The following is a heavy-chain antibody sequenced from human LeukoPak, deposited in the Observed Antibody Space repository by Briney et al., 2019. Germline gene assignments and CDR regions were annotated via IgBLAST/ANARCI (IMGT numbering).Heavy chain of an antibody. Sequence: ASVKVSCKASGYTFNNYGISWVRQAPGQGLEWMGWVTSYNGDTNYAQKFQGRVTMSTDASTSTAYMELRSLRFDDTAIYYCAKDWHILTGRNCFDPWGQGTLVTVSS. CDR3: AKDWHILTGRNCFDP. CDR1: GYTFNNYG. CDR2: VTSYNGDT. J-gene: IGHJ5*02. V-gene: IGHV1-18*01. D-gene: IGHD3-9*01.